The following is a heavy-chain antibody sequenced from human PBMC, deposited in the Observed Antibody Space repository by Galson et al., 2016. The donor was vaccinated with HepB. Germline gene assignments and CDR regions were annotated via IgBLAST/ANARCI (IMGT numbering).Heavy chain of an antibody. Sequence: SVKVSCKASGYRFHTYGISWVRQAPGQGLEWLGWISANSGNTNYAQKFQDRVTMTRDTSARTVYMDLRSLRSDETAVYYCARDVQFRFDFWGQGTLVTVSS. J-gene: IGHJ4*02. CDR3: ARDVQFRFDF. V-gene: IGHV1-18*04. CDR1: GYRFHTYG. CDR2: ISANSGNT. D-gene: IGHD5-24*01.